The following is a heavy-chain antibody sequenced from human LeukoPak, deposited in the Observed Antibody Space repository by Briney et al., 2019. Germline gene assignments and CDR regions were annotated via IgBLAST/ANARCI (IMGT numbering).Heavy chain of an antibody. CDR2: INHSGST. Sequence: PSETLSLTCAVYGGSFSGYYWSWVRQPPGKGLEWIGEINHSGSTNYSPSLKSRVTISIDTSKNQFSLKLTSVTAADTAVYYCARGRMSAFDIWDQGTLVTVSS. CDR3: ARGRMSAFDI. CDR1: GGSFSGYY. V-gene: IGHV4-34*01. J-gene: IGHJ3*02.